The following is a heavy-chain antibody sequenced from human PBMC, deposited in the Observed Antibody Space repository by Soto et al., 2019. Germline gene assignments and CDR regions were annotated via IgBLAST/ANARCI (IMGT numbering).Heavy chain of an antibody. V-gene: IGHV4-30-4*01. CDR3: ARGPHVKWGDYMVFDP. CDR1: GGSISSGDYY. J-gene: IGHJ5*02. D-gene: IGHD4-17*01. CDR2: IYYSGST. Sequence: PSETLSLTCTVSGGSISSGDYYWSWIRQPPGKGLEWIGYIYYSGSTYYNPSLKSRVTISVDTSKNQFSLKLSSVTAADTAVYYCARGPHVKWGDYMVFDPWGQGTLVTVSS.